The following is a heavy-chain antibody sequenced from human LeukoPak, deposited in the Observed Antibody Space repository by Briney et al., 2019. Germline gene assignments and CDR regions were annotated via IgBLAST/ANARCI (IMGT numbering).Heavy chain of an antibody. V-gene: IGHV4-30-2*01. CDR2: IYHSGST. CDR1: GGSISSGGYS. D-gene: IGHD3-9*01. J-gene: IGHJ4*02. Sequence: NSSQTLSLTCAVSGGSISSGGYSWSWIRQPPGKGLEWIGYIYHSGSTYYNPSLKSRVTISVDRSKNQFSLKLSSVTAADTAVYYCARAVEYDILTGYSYPYYFDYWGQGTLVTVSS. CDR3: ARAVEYDILTGYSYPYYFDY.